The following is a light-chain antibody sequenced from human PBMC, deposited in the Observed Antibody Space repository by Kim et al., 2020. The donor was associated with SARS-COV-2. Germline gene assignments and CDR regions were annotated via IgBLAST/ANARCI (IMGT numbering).Light chain of an antibody. CDR2: YDS. CDR1: RLGDKY. J-gene: IGLJ2*01. Sequence: SVSPGQTSSVTCSGDRLGDKYASWYQRKPGQSPVLVMYYDSKRPSGIPERFSGSNSGNTATLTISGTQAMDEADYYCQAWDSSTVVFGGGTHLTVL. CDR3: QAWDSSTVV. V-gene: IGLV3-1*01.